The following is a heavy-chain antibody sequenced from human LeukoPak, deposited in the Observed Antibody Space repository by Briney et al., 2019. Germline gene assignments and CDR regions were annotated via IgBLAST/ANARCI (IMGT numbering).Heavy chain of an antibody. CDR1: AFTFSSYE. V-gene: IGHV3-48*03. D-gene: IGHD6-6*01. J-gene: IGHJ4*02. Sequence: PGGSLRLSCAASAFTFSSYEMNWVRQAPGKGLEWVSYISSSGSTIYYADSVKGRFTISRDNAKNSLYLQMNSLRAEDTAVYYCAKDRRIAARPYDFDYWGQGTLVTVSS. CDR2: ISSSGSTI. CDR3: AKDRRIAARPYDFDY.